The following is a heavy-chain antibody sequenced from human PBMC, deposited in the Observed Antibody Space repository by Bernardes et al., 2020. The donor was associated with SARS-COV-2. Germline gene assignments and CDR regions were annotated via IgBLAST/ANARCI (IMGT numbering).Heavy chain of an antibody. CDR1: VGAISSYY. CDR2: TYPTRRT. CDR3: SRDNYDVVVVAASFLDSYEPHWFDP. J-gene: IGHJ5*02. V-gene: IGHV4-4*07. D-gene: IGHD2-15*01. Sequence: SQTLSLTCTVSVGAISSYYWTCTRQPAGKGLEWIVRTYPTRRTYYNPFHLSPVTMYVDTSKNQFSLKLRSVTAADTAVYYCSRDNYDVVVVAASFLDSYEPHWFDPWGQGTLVTVSS.